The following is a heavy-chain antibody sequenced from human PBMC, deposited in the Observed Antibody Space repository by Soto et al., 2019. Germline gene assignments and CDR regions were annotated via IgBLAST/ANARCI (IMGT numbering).Heavy chain of an antibody. CDR1: GGSVSSGSYY. J-gene: IGHJ4*02. Sequence: PSETLSLTCTVSGGSVSSGSYYWSWIRQPPGKGLEWIGYIYYSGSTNYNPSLKSRVTISVDTSKNQFSLKLSSVTAADTAVYYCAGEGDEAAVDYWGQGTLVTVSS. CDR3: AGEGDEAAVDY. D-gene: IGHD6-13*01. CDR2: IYYSGST. V-gene: IGHV4-61*01.